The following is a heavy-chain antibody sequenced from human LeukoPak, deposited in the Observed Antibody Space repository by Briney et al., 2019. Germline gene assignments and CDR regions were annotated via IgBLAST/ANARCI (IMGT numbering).Heavy chain of an antibody. J-gene: IGHJ5*02. V-gene: IGHV1-2*02. Sequence: ASVKVSCKASGYTFTGYYMHWVRQAPGQGLEWMGWINPNSGGTNYAQKFQGRVTMTRDTSISTAYMELSRLRSDDTAVYYCARSYYGILTGYYSPFDPWGQGTLVTVSS. D-gene: IGHD3-9*01. CDR3: ARSYYGILTGYYSPFDP. CDR2: INPNSGGT. CDR1: GYTFTGYY.